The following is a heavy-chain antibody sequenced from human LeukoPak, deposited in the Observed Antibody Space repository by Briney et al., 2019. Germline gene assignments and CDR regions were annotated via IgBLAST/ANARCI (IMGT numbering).Heavy chain of an antibody. V-gene: IGHV3-23*01. J-gene: IGHJ4*02. CDR2: ISASASGT. Sequence: GGSLRLSCAASGFTFSSYAMSWVRQAPGKGLEWVSGISASASGTYYADSVKGRFTISRDKSKNTLFLQMNSLRAEDTAVYYCAREPGAWPSHFDYWGQGTLVTVSS. CDR3: AREPGAWPSHFDY. CDR1: GFTFSSYA.